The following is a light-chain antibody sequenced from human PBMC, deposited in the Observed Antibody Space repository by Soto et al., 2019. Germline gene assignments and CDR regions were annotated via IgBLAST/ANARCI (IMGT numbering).Light chain of an antibody. CDR3: QQRTNWPST. V-gene: IGKV3-11*01. Sequence: EIVLTQSPATLSLSPGEGATLSCRASQSVSNYLAWYQQKPGQAPRLLIYEASNRATGIPARFSGSGSGTDFTLTISSLEPEDFAIYYCQQRTNWPSTFGGGTKVEIK. J-gene: IGKJ4*01. CDR1: QSVSNY. CDR2: EAS.